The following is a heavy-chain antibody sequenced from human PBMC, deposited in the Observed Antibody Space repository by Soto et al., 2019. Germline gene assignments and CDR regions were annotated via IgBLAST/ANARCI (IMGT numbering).Heavy chain of an antibody. CDR3: ARVTIVVVPAAVSVDAFDI. CDR1: GGSISSYY. D-gene: IGHD2-2*01. V-gene: IGHV4-59*01. CDR2: IYYSGST. Sequence: SETLSLTCTVSGGSISSYYWSWIRQPPGKGLEWIGYIYYSGSTNYNPSLKSRVTISVDTSKNQFSLKLSSVTAADTAVYYCARVTIVVVPAAVSVDAFDIWGQGTMVTVSS. J-gene: IGHJ3*02.